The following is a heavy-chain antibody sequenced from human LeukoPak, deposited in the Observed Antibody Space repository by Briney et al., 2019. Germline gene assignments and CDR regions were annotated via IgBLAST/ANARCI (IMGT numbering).Heavy chain of an antibody. J-gene: IGHJ4*02. CDR3: ARRLEGSGQNYFDY. D-gene: IGHD6-19*01. CDR2: ISSSSSYI. Sequence: GSLRLSCTASGFTFATYAMSWVRQAPGKGLEWVSSISSSSSYIYYADSVKGRFTISRDNAKNSLYLQMNSLRAEDTAVYYCARRLEGSGQNYFDYWGQGTLVTVSS. CDR1: GFTFATYA. V-gene: IGHV3-21*01.